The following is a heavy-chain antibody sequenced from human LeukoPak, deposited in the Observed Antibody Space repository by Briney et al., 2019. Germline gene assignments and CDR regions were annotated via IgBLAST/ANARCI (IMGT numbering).Heavy chain of an antibody. CDR2: TRNKAKSYTT. CDR3: ARVAVGHQFDDY. CDR1: GLTFSDHY. Sequence: PGGSLSLSCAASGLTFSDHYMDWVRQAPGTGLEWVGRTRNKAKSYTTEYAAYVRGRSTISRDDSRNSLYLQMNSLKAEDTAVYYCARVAVGHQFDDYWGQGTLVTVSS. D-gene: IGHD2-2*01. V-gene: IGHV3-72*01. J-gene: IGHJ4*02.